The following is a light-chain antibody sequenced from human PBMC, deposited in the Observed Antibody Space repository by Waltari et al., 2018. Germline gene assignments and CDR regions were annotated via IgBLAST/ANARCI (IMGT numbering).Light chain of an antibody. CDR2: EDN. CDR1: RSDVGRYDL. J-gene: IGLJ3*02. Sequence: QSALTQPASVSGSPGQSITISCTGSRSDVGRYDLVSWYQQHPEKAPQVIIFEDNKRPAGVSDSFTGSQSRNTACLTISALRADDEADYYCCSYADSWSWVFGGGTKLTVL. CDR3: CSYADSWSWV. V-gene: IGLV2-23*01.